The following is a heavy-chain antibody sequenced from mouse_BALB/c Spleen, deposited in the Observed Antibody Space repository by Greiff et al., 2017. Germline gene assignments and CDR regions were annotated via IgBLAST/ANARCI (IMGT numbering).Heavy chain of an antibody. J-gene: IGHJ4*01. CDR2: INSNGGST. CDR3: ARQHNRSLYAMDY. CDR1: GFTFSSYY. Sequence: EVKLVESGGGLVKLGGSLKLSCAASGFTFSSYYMSWVRQTPEKRLELVAAINSNGGSTYYPDTVKGRFTISRDNAKNTLYLQMSSLKSEDTALYYCARQHNRSLYAMDYWGQGTSVTVSS. V-gene: IGHV5-6-2*01. D-gene: IGHD2-14*01.